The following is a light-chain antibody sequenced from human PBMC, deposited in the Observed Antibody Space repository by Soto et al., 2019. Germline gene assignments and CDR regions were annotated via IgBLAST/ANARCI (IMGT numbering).Light chain of an antibody. Sequence: IVLTQSPDTLSLSPGERATLSCRASQSVGRRYLAWYQQKPGQAPMLLIYDTSERASDIPDKFSGSGYGTDFTLTISRLVPEDFAVYYCQYQGTFGGGTKVEIE. CDR3: QYQGT. V-gene: IGKV3-20*01. CDR2: DTS. CDR1: QSVGRRY. J-gene: IGKJ4*01.